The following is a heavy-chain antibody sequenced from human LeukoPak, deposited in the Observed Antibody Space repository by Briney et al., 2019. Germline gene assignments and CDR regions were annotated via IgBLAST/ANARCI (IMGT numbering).Heavy chain of an antibody. CDR3: AMTYDFWSGYPG. CDR1: GFTFSTSA. Sequence: PGGSLRLSCVPSGFTFSTSAMGWVRQAPGTGLEWVSVVSDSGDYTSYADSVKGRFRISRDNSENKLYLQMNSLRTEDTAIYYCAMTYDFWSGYPGWGQGTLVTVSS. CDR2: VSDSGDYT. V-gene: IGHV3-23*01. J-gene: IGHJ4*02. D-gene: IGHD3-3*01.